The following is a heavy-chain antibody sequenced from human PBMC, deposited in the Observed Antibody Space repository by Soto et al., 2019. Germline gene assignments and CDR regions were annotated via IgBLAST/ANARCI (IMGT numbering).Heavy chain of an antibody. Sequence: ESVGGLVKPGGSLRLSCAASGFTFSAFSMNWVRQAPGKGLEWLSSINEXSTXXXXXXXXXXRSTXSSDNAKDSLYLQIDXXXXXXXXXXXXXXXXXXYFRSGYMDVWGDGATVIVS. J-gene: IGHJ6*03. V-gene: IGHV3-21*01. CDR2: INEXSTXX. D-gene: IGHD3-10*02. CDR1: GFTFSAFS. CDR3: XXXXXXYFRSGYMDV.